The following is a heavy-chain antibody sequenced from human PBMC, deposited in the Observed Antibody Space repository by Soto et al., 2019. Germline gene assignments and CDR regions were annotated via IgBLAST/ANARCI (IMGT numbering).Heavy chain of an antibody. D-gene: IGHD5-12*01. Sequence: SQTLALPCAISGDSVSSNTASCNFIRQSPSRGLEWLGRTYFRSKWYNDYAVSVKSRIIINPDTSNNQFSLQLNSVTPEDTAVYFCAKGDNLGPKTGYAFDPWGQGIMVTFSS. J-gene: IGHJ5*02. CDR3: AKGDNLGPKTGYAFDP. CDR2: TYFRSKWYN. CDR1: GDSVSSNTAS. V-gene: IGHV6-1*01.